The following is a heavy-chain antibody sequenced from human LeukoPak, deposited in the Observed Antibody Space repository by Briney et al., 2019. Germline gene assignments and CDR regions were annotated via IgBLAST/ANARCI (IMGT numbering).Heavy chain of an antibody. CDR1: GFTFSSYA. Sequence: GGSLRLSCAASGFTFSSYAMHWVRQAPGKGLEWVAVISYDGSNKYYADSVKGRFTISRDNSKNTLYLQMNSLRAEDTAVYYCARDRYDILTGYYFDYWGQGTLVTVSS. J-gene: IGHJ4*02. CDR2: ISYDGSNK. V-gene: IGHV3-30-3*01. D-gene: IGHD3-9*01. CDR3: ARDRYDILTGYYFDY.